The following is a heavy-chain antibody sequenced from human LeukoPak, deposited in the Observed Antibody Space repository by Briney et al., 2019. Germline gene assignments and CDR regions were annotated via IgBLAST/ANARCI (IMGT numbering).Heavy chain of an antibody. D-gene: IGHD4-23*01. CDR1: GFTFSTYG. CDR2: VSGSGSTT. J-gene: IGHJ4*02. Sequence: SGGSLRLSCAASGFTFSTYGMNWVRQAPGKGLEWVSAVSGSGSTTYYARSVKGRFTVSRGNSKNTLYLQMNSLRVDDTAVYYCAKSLDYGGNRARLDFWGQGTLVTVSS. CDR3: AKSLDYGGNRARLDF. V-gene: IGHV3-23*01.